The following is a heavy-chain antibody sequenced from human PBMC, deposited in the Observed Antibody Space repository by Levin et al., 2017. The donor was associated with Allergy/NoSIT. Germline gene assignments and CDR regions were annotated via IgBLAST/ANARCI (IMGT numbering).Heavy chain of an antibody. CDR1: GDSVSSDPAA. J-gene: IGHJ3*02. CDR3: ARDPDSPDAFDI. Sequence: SQTLLLTCVISGDSVSSDPAAWTWIRQSPSRGLEWLGRTYYRSKWYYDYATSVKSRIIINPDTSKNQFSLHLSSVTPEDTGVYYCARDPDSPDAFDIWGQGTVVTVSS. D-gene: IGHD1-14*01. CDR2: TYYRSKWYY. V-gene: IGHV6-1*01.